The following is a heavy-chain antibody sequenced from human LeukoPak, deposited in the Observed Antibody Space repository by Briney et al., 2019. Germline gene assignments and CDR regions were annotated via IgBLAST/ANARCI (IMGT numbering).Heavy chain of an antibody. CDR1: GYTLTELS. CDR3: ATDPWSSSSWYSLDY. V-gene: IGHV1-24*01. J-gene: IGHJ4*02. CDR2: FDPEDGET. D-gene: IGHD6-13*01. Sequence: ASVKVSCKVSGYTLTELSMHWVRQAPGKGLEWMGGFDPEDGETIYAQKFQGRVTMTEDTSTDTAYMELSSLRSEDTAVYYCATDPWSSSSWYSLDYWGQGTLVTVSS.